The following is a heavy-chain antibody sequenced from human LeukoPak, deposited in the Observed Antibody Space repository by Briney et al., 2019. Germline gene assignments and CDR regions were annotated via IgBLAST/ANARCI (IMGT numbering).Heavy chain of an antibody. V-gene: IGHV3-30*18. CDR3: AQALTSGWYLDALNI. CDR1: GFTFSSCG. J-gene: IGHJ3*02. Sequence: GGSLRLSCAASGFTFSSCGMHWVRQAPGKGLEWVAVISYDGSNKYYADSVKGRFTISRDNSKNTLFLEMNSLRAEDTAVYYYAQALTSGWYLDALNIWGQGTMVTVSS. CDR2: ISYDGSNK. D-gene: IGHD6-19*01.